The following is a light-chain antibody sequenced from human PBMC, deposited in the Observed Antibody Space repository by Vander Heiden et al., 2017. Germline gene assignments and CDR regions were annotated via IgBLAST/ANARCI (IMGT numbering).Light chain of an antibody. V-gene: IGKV1-5*03. CDR2: KAS. J-gene: IGKJ3*01. Sequence: IQMTESPSTLSASVGDRVTITCRASQSISSWLAWYQQKPGKAPKLLIYKASSLESGVPSRFSGSGSGTEFTLTISSLQPDDFATYYCQQYNSYSSTFGPGTKVDIK. CDR1: QSISSW. CDR3: QQYNSYSST.